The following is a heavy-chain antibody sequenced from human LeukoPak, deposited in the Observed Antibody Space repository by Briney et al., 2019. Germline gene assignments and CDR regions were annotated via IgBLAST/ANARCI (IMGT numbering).Heavy chain of an antibody. Sequence: ASVKVSSKASGYTFTSYDINWVRQATGQGLEWMGWMNPNSGNTGYAQKFQGRVTMTRNTSISTAYMELSSLRSEDTAVYYCALWGHSSSWPYYYYMDVWGKGTTVTVSS. CDR3: ALWGHSSSWPYYYYMDV. V-gene: IGHV1-8*01. CDR2: MNPNSGNT. D-gene: IGHD6-13*01. J-gene: IGHJ6*03. CDR1: GYTFTSYD.